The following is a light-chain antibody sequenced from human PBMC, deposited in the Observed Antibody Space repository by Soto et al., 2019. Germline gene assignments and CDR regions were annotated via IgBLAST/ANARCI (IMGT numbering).Light chain of an antibody. J-gene: IGKJ3*01. CDR3: QQYGSSPPIT. CDR2: GAS. V-gene: IGKV3-20*01. CDR1: QSVSSSY. Sequence: EIVLTQSPGTLSLSPGERATLSCRASQSVSSSYLAWYQQKPGQAPRLLIYGASGRATGIPDRFSGSGSGTDFTLIISRLEPEDFAVYYCQQYGSSPPITFGPGTKVDIK.